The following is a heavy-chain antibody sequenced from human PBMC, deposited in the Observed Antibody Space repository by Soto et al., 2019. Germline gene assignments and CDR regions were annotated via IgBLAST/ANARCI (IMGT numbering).Heavy chain of an antibody. V-gene: IGHV1-46*01. CDR1: GYTFTSYY. CDR2: INPSGGST. Sequence: ASVKVSCKASGYTFTSYYMHWVRQAPGQGLEWMGIINPSGGSTSYAQKFQGRVTMTRGTSTSTVYMELSSLRSEDTAVYYCASVNCSSTSCLYYYYGMDVWGQGTTVTVS. CDR3: ASVNCSSTSCLYYYYGMDV. D-gene: IGHD2-2*01. J-gene: IGHJ6*02.